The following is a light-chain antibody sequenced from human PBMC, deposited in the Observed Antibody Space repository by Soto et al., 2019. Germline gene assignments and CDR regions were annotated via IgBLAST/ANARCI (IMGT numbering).Light chain of an antibody. CDR1: QSLSSY. V-gene: IGKV3-11*01. J-gene: IGKJ3*01. CDR3: QQRSNWPRT. CDR2: DAS. Sequence: EIVLTQSPGTLSLSPGERATLSCRASQSLSSYLAWYQQKPGQAPRLLIYDASNRATGIPARFSGSGSGAEFTLTISSLEPEDFAVYYCQQRSNWPRTFGPGTKVDIK.